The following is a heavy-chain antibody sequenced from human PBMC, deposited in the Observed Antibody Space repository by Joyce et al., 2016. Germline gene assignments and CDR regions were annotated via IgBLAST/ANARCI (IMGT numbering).Heavy chain of an antibody. V-gene: IGHV4-61*08. CDR3: AGVCCFGRFDP. J-gene: IGHJ5*02. CDR1: GGSVSRTGDF. D-gene: IGHD3-16*01. CDR2: ISYIGNT. Sequence: QVQLQESGPGLVKSSGTLSLSCTVSGGSVSRTGDFWSWFRQSPATGLEWIGQISYIGNTNCNSSFKSRVTISIDSSKNQFSLRLNSVTSADTAVYYCAGVCCFGRFDPWGQGTLVSVSS.